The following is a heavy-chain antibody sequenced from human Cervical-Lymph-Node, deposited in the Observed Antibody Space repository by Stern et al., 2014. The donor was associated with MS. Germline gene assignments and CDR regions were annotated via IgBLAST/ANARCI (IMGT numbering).Heavy chain of an antibody. J-gene: IGHJ5*02. CDR2: INPKTGAT. Sequence: QVQLGQSGAEAKKPGASVSVSCMASGYTFTDYYVHWVRQAPGQGLEWMGWINPKTGATHYAQRFQGRVTITRDTSTTTVYMELNRLRSDDTALYYCAKSGATFDLLLHNCFDPWGQGTLVTVSS. CDR3: AKSGATFDLLLHNCFDP. D-gene: IGHD2-21*01. V-gene: IGHV1-2*02. CDR1: GYTFTDYY.